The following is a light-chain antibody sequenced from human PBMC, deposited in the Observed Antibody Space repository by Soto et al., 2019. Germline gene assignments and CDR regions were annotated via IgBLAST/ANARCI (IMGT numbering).Light chain of an antibody. CDR2: EVN. J-gene: IGLJ1*01. CDR1: SRDVGFYNY. V-gene: IGLV2-14*01. CDR3: SSYTTSSTLL. Sequence: QSVLTQPASVSGSPGQSITISCTGTSRDVGFYNYVSWYQQHPGKTPKLMIYEVNNRPSGVSNRFSGSKSGNTASLTISGLQAEDEADYYCSSYTTSSTLLFGTGTKVTVL.